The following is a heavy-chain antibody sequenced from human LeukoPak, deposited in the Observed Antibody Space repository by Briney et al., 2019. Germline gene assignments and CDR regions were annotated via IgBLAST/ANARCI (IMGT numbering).Heavy chain of an antibody. J-gene: IGHJ4*02. D-gene: IGHD3-22*01. Sequence: HSGGSLRLSCAGSGFTFNNYGIHWVRQAPGKGLEWVAVISFDGSDKYYADSVKGRFTISRDHSKNTLYLQMNSLRPEDTAVYYCAKYAAAGAYDRHSEIDSWGQGTLVTVSS. CDR2: ISFDGSDK. CDR1: GFTFNNYG. CDR3: AKYAAAGAYDRHSEIDS. V-gene: IGHV3-30*18.